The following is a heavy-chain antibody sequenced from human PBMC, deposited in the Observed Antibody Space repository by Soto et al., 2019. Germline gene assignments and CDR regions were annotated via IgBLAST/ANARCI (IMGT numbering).Heavy chain of an antibody. CDR1: GFTFSSYG. J-gene: IGHJ6*02. CDR3: ARGGDSSGYYRALPSGMDV. CDR2: IWYDGSNK. V-gene: IGHV3-33*01. D-gene: IGHD3-22*01. Sequence: GGSLRLSCAASGFTFSSYGMHWVRQAPGKGLEWVAVIWYDGSNKYYADSVKGRFTISRDNSKNTLYLQMNSLRAEDTAVYYCARGGDSSGYYRALPSGMDVWGQGTTVTVSS.